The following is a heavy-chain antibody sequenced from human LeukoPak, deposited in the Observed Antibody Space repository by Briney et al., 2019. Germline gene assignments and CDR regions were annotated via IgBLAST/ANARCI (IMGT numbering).Heavy chain of an antibody. J-gene: IGHJ4*02. V-gene: IGHV5-51*01. CDR3: ARRSIGSTLIDY. Sequence: GESLKTSCKDSGYKFTRCWIGWVRQMPGKGLEWMGIIYPGDSDTRYSPSFQGQVTISADKSISTAYLQWSSLKASDTAMYYCARRSIGSTLIDYWGQGTLVTVSS. CDR2: IYPGDSDT. CDR1: GYKFTRCW. D-gene: IGHD5/OR15-5a*01.